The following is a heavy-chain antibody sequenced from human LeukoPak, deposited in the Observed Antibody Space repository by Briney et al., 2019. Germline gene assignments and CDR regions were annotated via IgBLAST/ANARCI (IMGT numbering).Heavy chain of an antibody. D-gene: IGHD3-10*01. CDR3: ATGPTYYYGSGSSRYMDV. CDR1: GYTLTELS. V-gene: IGHV1-24*01. CDR2: FDPEDGET. Sequence: ASVKVSCKVSGYTLTELSMPWVRQAPGKGLGWMGGFDPEDGETIYAQKFQGRITMTEDTSTDTAYMELSSLRSEDTAVYYCATGPTYYYGSGSSRYMDVWGKGTTVTVSS. J-gene: IGHJ6*03.